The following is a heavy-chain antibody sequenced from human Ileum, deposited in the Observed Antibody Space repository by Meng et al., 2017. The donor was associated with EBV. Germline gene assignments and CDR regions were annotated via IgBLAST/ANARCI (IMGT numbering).Heavy chain of an antibody. Sequence: QLQLQESGPVLVKPSETLSLTCTVSGGSISSSSYYWGWIRQPPGKGLEWIGSIYYSGSTYYNPSLKSRVTISVDTSKKQFSLNLNSVTAADTALYYCARYGTCGANSFYCFDPWGQGTLVTVSS. CDR3: ARYGTCGANSFYCFDP. D-gene: IGHD4-23*01. CDR1: GGSISSSSYY. J-gene: IGHJ5*02. V-gene: IGHV4-39*01. CDR2: IYYSGST.